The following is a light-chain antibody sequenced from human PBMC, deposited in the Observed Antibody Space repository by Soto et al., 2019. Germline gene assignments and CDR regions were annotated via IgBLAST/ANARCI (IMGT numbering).Light chain of an antibody. CDR3: QQYGSSGT. Sequence: EIVLTQSPGTLSLSLGERATLSCRASQSVSTNYLAWYQQKPGQPPRLLIYGESNRATGLPDRFSGSGSGTDFPLTISRLEPEDFAVYYCQQYGSSGTFGQGTKVDIK. V-gene: IGKV3-20*01. J-gene: IGKJ1*01. CDR1: QSVSTNY. CDR2: GES.